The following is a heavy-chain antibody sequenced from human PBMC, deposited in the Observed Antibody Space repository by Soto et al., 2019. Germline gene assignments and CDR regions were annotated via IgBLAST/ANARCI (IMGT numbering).Heavy chain of an antibody. CDR2: IIPILDKP. CDR3: ARRGGSDLFDY. V-gene: IGHV1-69*02. D-gene: IGHD2-15*01. CDR1: GGTFSGYT. Sequence: PVKVSCKASGGTFSGYTITWVQQAPGQGLEWMGRIIPILDKPNYAQKFQGRVSITADNSKNTLFLQMNSLRAEDTAGYYCARRGGSDLFDYWGQGTLVTVSS. J-gene: IGHJ4*02.